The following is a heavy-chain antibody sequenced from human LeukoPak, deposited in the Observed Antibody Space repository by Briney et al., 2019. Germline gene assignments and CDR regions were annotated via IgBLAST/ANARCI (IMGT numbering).Heavy chain of an antibody. V-gene: IGHV3-23*01. J-gene: IGHJ4*02. Sequence: PGGSLRLSCAASGFTFSSYAMSWVRQAPGKGLEWVSAISGSGGSTYYADSVKGRFTISRDNAKNSLYLQMNDLRPEDTAVYYCAREIFWSGYFSNLHFDYWGQGTLVTVSS. D-gene: IGHD3-3*01. CDR1: GFTFSSYA. CDR2: ISGSGGST. CDR3: AREIFWSGYFSNLHFDY.